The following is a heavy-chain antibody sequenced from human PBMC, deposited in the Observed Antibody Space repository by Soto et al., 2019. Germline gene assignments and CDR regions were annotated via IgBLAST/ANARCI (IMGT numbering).Heavy chain of an antibody. CDR3: ARASSSSSAADY. Sequence: QVQLQESGPGLVKASQTLSLICSVSGESISSGGYYWSWIRHHPGKGLEWIGYIYDSESAYYNPSLMSRVTSSIDTSKNHFAMKLSSVTAADTAVYYCARASSSSSAADYWGQGTLITVSS. CDR2: IYDSESA. J-gene: IGHJ4*02. CDR1: GESISSGGYY. D-gene: IGHD6-6*01. V-gene: IGHV4-31*03.